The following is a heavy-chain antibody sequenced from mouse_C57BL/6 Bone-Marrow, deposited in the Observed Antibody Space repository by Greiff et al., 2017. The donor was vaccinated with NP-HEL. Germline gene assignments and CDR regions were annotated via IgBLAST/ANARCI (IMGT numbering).Heavy chain of an antibody. CDR2: IRNKANGYTT. D-gene: IGHD2-12*01. V-gene: IGHV7-3*01. CDR1: GFTFTDYY. CDR3: ARTDDGAWFAY. Sequence: DVQLQESGGGLVQPGGSLSLSCAASGFTFTDYYMSWVRQPPGKALEWLGFIRNKANGYTTEYSASVKGRFTISRDNSQSILYLQMNALRAEDSATYYCARTDDGAWFAYWGQGTLVTVSA. J-gene: IGHJ3*01.